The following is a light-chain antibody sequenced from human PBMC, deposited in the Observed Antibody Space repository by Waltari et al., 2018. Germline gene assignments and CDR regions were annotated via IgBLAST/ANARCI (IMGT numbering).Light chain of an antibody. Sequence: EIVLTQSPGTLSLSPGDRATLSCRASQSVGRPLAWYQLKPGQAPRLLISAASTRATGIPDRFSGSGSGTDFSLTISRLEPEDFAVYFCQHYVRLPATFGQGTRVEIK. CDR3: QHYVRLPAT. J-gene: IGKJ1*01. CDR2: AAS. CDR1: QSVGRP. V-gene: IGKV3-20*01.